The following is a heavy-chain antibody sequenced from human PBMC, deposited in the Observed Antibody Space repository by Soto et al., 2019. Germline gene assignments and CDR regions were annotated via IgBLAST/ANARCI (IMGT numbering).Heavy chain of an antibody. CDR3: TRDPGRSWFDP. CDR2: INPGNGDT. Sequence: QAQLLQSGAEVKKPGASVRVSCKASGYTFTTYTLQWLRQAPGQRLEWMGWINPGNGDTKYSQTFQGRVTITSDTSASTAYMELSSLRSEDTAVYYCTRDPGRSWFDPWGQGTLVTVSS. CDR1: GYTFTTYT. D-gene: IGHD3-10*01. V-gene: IGHV1-3*01. J-gene: IGHJ5*02.